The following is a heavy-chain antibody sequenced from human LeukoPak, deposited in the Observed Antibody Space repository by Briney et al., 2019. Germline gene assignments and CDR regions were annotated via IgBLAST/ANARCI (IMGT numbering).Heavy chain of an antibody. Sequence: QPGGSLRLSCAASGFTVSSNYMSWGRQAPGKGREWVSVIYSGGSTYYADSVKGRFTISRDNSKNTLYLQMNSLRAEDTAVYYCARGSSSGWYGNDWGQGTLVTVSS. CDR3: ARGSSSGWYGND. V-gene: IGHV3-66*02. J-gene: IGHJ4*02. D-gene: IGHD6-19*01. CDR2: IYSGGST. CDR1: GFTVSSNY.